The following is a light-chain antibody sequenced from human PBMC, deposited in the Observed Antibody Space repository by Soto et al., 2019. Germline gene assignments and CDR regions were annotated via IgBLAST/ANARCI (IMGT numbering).Light chain of an antibody. V-gene: IGKV1-39*01. Sequence: SEITLSHSSLSASVGDRVTITCRASQSISSYLNWYQQKPGKAPKLLIYAASSLQSGVPSRFSGSGSGTDFTLTIIRLQAQDFATEYSQQYTIYPLTFGQGTRLEIK. J-gene: IGKJ5*01. CDR3: QQYTIYPLT. CDR1: QSISSY. CDR2: AAS.